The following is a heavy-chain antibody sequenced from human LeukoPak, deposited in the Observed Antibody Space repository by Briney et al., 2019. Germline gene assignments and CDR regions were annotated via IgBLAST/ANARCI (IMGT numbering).Heavy chain of an antibody. D-gene: IGHD3-10*01. Sequence: SETLSLTCTVSGGSISSYYWSWIRQPAGKGLEWIGRIYTSGSTNYNPSLKSRVTMSVDTSRNQFSLKLTSVTAADTAVYYCARGRITMIRGIIISGYFDYWGQGALVTVSS. V-gene: IGHV4-4*07. CDR3: ARGRITMIRGIIISGYFDY. J-gene: IGHJ4*02. CDR2: IYTSGST. CDR1: GGSISSYY.